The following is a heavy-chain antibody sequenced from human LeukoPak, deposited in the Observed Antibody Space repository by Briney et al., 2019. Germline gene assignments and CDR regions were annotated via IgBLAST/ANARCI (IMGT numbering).Heavy chain of an antibody. CDR1: GYTFTSYG. D-gene: IGHD3-22*01. V-gene: IGHV1-18*01. Sequence: ASVKVSCKASGYTFTSYGISWVRQAPGQGLEWMGWISAYNGNTSYAQKLQGRVTMTTDTSTSTAYMELRSLRSDDTAVYYCYFNYYDSSGYYAYYGMDVWGQGTTVTVSS. CDR3: YFNYYDSSGYYAYYGMDV. J-gene: IGHJ6*02. CDR2: ISAYNGNT.